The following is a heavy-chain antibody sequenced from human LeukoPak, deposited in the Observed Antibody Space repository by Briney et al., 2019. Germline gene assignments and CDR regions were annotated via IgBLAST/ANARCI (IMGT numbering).Heavy chain of an antibody. V-gene: IGHV3-23*01. J-gene: IGHJ4*02. CDR3: VKDGEYYDSSGYYSHFDY. CDR2: ISGSGGST. Sequence: GGSLRLSCAASGFTFSTYAMSWVRQAPGKGLEWVSGISGSGGSTYYADSVKGRFTISRDNPKNTLDLQMNSLRAEDTAVYYCVKDGEYYDSSGYYSHFDYWGQGTLVTVSS. CDR1: GFTFSTYA. D-gene: IGHD3-22*01.